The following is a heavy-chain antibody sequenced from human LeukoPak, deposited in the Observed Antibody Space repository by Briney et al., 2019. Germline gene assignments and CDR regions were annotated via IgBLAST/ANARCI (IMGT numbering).Heavy chain of an antibody. D-gene: IGHD1-20*01. V-gene: IGHV4-30-2*01. J-gene: IGHJ4*02. CDR3: ARVDNWNDGNYFDY. Sequence: PSQTLSLTCTVSGGSISSGGYYWTWIRQHPGKGLEWIGYIYHSGSTYYNPSLKSRVTISVDRSKNQFSLKLSSVTAADTAVYYCARVDNWNDGNYFDYWGQGTLVTVSS. CDR2: IYHSGST. CDR1: GGSISSGGYY.